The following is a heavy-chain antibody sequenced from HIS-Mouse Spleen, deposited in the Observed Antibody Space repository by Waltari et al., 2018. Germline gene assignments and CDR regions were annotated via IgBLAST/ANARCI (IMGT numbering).Heavy chain of an antibody. CDR2: IYYSGST. V-gene: IGHV4-39*07. D-gene: IGHD6-13*01. J-gene: IGHJ2*01. Sequence: QLQLQESGPGLVKPSETLSLTCPVSGVSIRSSSYYWVWIRQPPGKGLEWIGSIYYSGSTYYNPSLKSRVTISVDTSKNQFSLKLSSVTAADTAVYYCAREIPYSSSWYDWYFDLWGRGTLVTVSS. CDR1: GVSIRSSSYY. CDR3: AREIPYSSSWYDWYFDL.